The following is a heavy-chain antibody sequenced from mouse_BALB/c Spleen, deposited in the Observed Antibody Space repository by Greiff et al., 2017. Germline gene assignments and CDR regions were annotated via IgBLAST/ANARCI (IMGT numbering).Heavy chain of an antibody. CDR1: GFSLTSYG. V-gene: IGHV2-9*02. J-gene: IGHJ4*01. CDR3: AREGRYYYGSSYAMDY. CDR2: IWAGGST. Sequence: VQLQESGPGLVAPSQSLSITCTVSGFSLTSYGVHWVRQPPGKGLEWLGVIWAGGSTNYNSALMSRLSISKDNSKSQVFLKMNSLQTDDTAMYYCAREGRYYYGSSYAMDYWGQGTSVTVSS. D-gene: IGHD1-1*01.